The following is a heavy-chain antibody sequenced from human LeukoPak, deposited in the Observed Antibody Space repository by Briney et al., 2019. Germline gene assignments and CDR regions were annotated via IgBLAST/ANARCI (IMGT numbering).Heavy chain of an antibody. J-gene: IGHJ4*02. V-gene: IGHV1-69*04. CDR3: ARVTGDLAPFDY. D-gene: IGHD2-21*02. Sequence: ASVKVSCKASGGTFSSYAISWVRQAPGQGLEWMGRIFPILGIANYAQKFQGRVTITADKSTSTAYMELSSLRSEDTAVYYCARVTGDLAPFDYWGQGTLVTVSS. CDR1: GGTFSSYA. CDR2: IFPILGIA.